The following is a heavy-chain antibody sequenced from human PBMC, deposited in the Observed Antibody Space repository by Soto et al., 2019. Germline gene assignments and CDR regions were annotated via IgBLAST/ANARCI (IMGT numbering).Heavy chain of an antibody. J-gene: IGHJ4*02. Sequence: QVQLVESGGGVVQPGTSLRLSCAASGFTFSIYGMHWVRQAPGKGLEWVGLIGYDGSNKYYPDSVEGRFTISRDTSENPLFRQMNSLRVEDTGVYYWARDPIPYNCNAPPAHWGQGTLGIVSS. CDR3: ARDPIPYNCNAPPAH. CDR2: IGYDGSNK. D-gene: IGHD1-1*01. V-gene: IGHV3-33*01. CDR1: GFTFSIYG.